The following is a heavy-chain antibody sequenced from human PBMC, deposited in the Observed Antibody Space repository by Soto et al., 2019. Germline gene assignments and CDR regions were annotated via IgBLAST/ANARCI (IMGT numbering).Heavy chain of an antibody. D-gene: IGHD3-3*01. CDR2: ISYDGSNK. Sequence: GGSLRLSCAASGFTFSSYAMHWVRQAPGKGLEWVAVISYDGSNKYYADSVKGRFTISRDNSKNTLYLQMNSLRAEDTAVYYCARAVYDFWSGYFRPEFYYYYGMDVWCQGTTVTGSS. J-gene: IGHJ6*02. CDR3: ARAVYDFWSGYFRPEFYYYYGMDV. CDR1: GFTFSSYA. V-gene: IGHV3-30-3*01.